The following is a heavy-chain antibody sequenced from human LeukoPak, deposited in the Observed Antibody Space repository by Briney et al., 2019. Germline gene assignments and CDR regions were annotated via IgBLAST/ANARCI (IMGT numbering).Heavy chain of an antibody. J-gene: IGHJ4*02. CDR1: GGSVSRYY. CDR3: ARLCSGGSCYRHSDY. D-gene: IGHD2-15*01. Sequence: SETLSLTCTVSGGSVSRYYWSWIRQPPGKGLEGIGYVYNSESTSYNPSLKSRVTISVDTSKNQFSLRLRSVTAADTAVYYCARLCSGGSCYRHSDYWGQGTLVTVSS. CDR2: VYNSEST. V-gene: IGHV4-59*08.